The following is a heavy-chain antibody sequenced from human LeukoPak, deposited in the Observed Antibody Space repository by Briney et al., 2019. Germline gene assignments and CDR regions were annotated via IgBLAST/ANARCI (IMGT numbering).Heavy chain of an antibody. CDR3: TRDQRSGYSGYDYYYYYYMDV. J-gene: IGHJ6*03. Sequence: SEILSLTCTVSGGSISSGSYYWSWIRQPPGKGLEWIGSIYYSGSTYYNPSLKSRVTISVDTSKNQFSLKLSSVTAADTAVYYCTRDQRSGYSGYDYYYYYYMDVWGKGTTVTVSS. CDR2: IYYSGST. D-gene: IGHD5-12*01. V-gene: IGHV4-39*07. CDR1: GGSISSGSYY.